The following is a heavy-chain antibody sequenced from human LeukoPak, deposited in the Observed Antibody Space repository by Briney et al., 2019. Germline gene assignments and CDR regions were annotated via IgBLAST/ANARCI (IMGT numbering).Heavy chain of an antibody. D-gene: IGHD6-13*01. CDR3: ARVETEGSSWYGVHYFDY. CDR2: IYHSGSP. Sequence: SETLSLTCAVYGGSFSGYYWGWIRQAPGKGLEWLGSIYHSGSPYYNPSLKSRLTISVDTSKKQFSLKVNSVTAADTAVYYCARVETEGSSWYGVHYFDYWGQGTQVTVSS. J-gene: IGHJ4*02. CDR1: GGSFSGYY. V-gene: IGHV4-38-2*01.